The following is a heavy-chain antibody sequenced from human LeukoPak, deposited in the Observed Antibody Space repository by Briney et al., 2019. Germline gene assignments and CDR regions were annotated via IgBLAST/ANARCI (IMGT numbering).Heavy chain of an antibody. J-gene: IGHJ3*02. CDR3: ARLRGSSLDAFDI. Sequence: PXEXLSLTCTVSGGSISSYYWSWIRQPPGKGLEWIGYIYYSGSTNYNPSLKSRVTISVDTSKNQFSLKLSSVTAADTAVYYCARLRGSSLDAFDIWGQGTXVXVSS. CDR2: IYYSGST. CDR1: GGSISSYY. D-gene: IGHD6-13*01. V-gene: IGHV4-59*01.